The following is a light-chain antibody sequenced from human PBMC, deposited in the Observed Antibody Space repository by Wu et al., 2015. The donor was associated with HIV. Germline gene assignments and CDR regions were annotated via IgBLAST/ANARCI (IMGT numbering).Light chain of an antibody. CDR3: QQFGYSGYS. Sequence: EIVLTQSPGTLPLSPGERATLSCRASQSVVSSYLAWYQQKPGQAPRLLIYGASSRATGIPDRFSGSGSGTDFTLTISRVEPEDFAVYYCQQFGYSGYSFGQGTKVEIK. CDR2: GAS. CDR1: QSVVSSY. V-gene: IGKV3-20*01. J-gene: IGKJ2*03.